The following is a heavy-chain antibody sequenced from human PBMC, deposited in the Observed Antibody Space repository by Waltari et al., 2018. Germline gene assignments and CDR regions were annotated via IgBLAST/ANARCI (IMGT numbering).Heavy chain of an antibody. Sequence: EVQLVESGGGLVQPGGSLRLSCAASGFTFSSYWMSWVRQAPGKGLEGVANIKQDGSEKYYVDSVKGRFTISRDNAKNSLYLQMNSLRAEDTAVYYCAREGPPTYYYDSSGYSDAFDIWGQGTMVTVSS. CDR3: AREGPPTYYYDSSGYSDAFDI. D-gene: IGHD3-22*01. CDR1: GFTFSSYW. V-gene: IGHV3-7*01. J-gene: IGHJ3*02. CDR2: IKQDGSEK.